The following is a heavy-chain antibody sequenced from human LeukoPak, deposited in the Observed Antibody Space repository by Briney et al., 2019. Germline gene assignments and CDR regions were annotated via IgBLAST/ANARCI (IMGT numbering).Heavy chain of an antibody. J-gene: IGHJ4*02. CDR2: ITSSSSYI. Sequence: GGSLRLSCAASGFTFSSYSMNWVRQAPGKGLEWVSSITSSSSYIYYADSVKGRFTISRDNAKNSLHLQMNSLRAEDTAVYYCARVTAVAGTSVGVDAWGQGILVTVS. V-gene: IGHV3-21*01. D-gene: IGHD6-19*01. CDR1: GFTFSSYS. CDR3: ARVTAVAGTSVGVDA.